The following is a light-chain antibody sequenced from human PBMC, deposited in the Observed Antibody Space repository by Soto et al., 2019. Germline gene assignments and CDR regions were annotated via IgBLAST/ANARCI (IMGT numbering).Light chain of an antibody. CDR3: GAWDSSLSELV. CDR1: SSNIGKNY. Sequence: QSVLTQPPSVSAAPGQKVTISCSGSSSNIGKNYVSWYQQLPGTAPKLLIIDNNKRPSGIPDRFSGSKSGTSATLGITGLQTGDEADYYCGAWDSSLSELVFGGGTKLTVL. J-gene: IGLJ2*01. V-gene: IGLV1-51*01. CDR2: DNN.